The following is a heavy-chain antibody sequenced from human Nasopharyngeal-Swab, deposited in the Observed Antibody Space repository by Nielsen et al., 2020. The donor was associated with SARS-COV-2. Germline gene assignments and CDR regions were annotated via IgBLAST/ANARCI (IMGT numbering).Heavy chain of an antibody. Sequence: ASVKVSCTASGYTFTTYAIHWARQAPGRRLEWMGWINAGNGNTKYSQKLQGRVTITGDTSASTAYMELSSLRSEDTAVYYCARDSSSGLRYFDWLSPGYNWFDPWGQGTLVTVSS. J-gene: IGHJ5*02. D-gene: IGHD3-9*01. CDR3: ARDSSSGLRYFDWLSPGYNWFDP. CDR2: INAGNGNT. CDR1: GYTFTTYA. V-gene: IGHV1-3*01.